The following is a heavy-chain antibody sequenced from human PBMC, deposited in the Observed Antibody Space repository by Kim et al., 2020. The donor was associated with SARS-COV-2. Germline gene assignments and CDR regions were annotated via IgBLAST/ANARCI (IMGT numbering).Heavy chain of an antibody. D-gene: IGHD3-10*01. CDR3: AKDNLSGDLGDLLYYYGMDV. J-gene: IGHJ6*02. Sequence: GRFTIARENSKNTLYLQMNSLRTEDTAVYYCAKDNLSGDLGDLLYYYGMDVWGQGTTVTVSS. V-gene: IGHV3-23*01.